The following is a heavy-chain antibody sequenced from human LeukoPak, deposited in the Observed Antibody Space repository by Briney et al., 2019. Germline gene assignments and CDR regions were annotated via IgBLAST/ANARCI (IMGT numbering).Heavy chain of an antibody. CDR3: ARHGGYHSPIDY. Sequence: SETLSLTCTVSAGSITNYYWSWIRQPPGKGLEWIGYIYYTGSTNYNPSLKSRVSISVDTSKNQFSLKLSSVTAADTAVYYCARHGGYHSPIDYWGQGTLVTASS. CDR2: IYYTGST. J-gene: IGHJ4*02. D-gene: IGHD3-22*01. V-gene: IGHV4-59*08. CDR1: AGSITNYY.